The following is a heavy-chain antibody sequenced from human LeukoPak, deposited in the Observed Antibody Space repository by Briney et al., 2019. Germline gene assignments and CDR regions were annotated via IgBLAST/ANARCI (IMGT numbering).Heavy chain of an antibody. V-gene: IGHV3-48*03. CDR2: IFSSGSTI. CDR3: ARPPHYYYYMDV. J-gene: IGHJ6*03. CDR1: GFIFSSYE. D-gene: IGHD1-14*01. Sequence: GGSLRLSCAASGFIFSSYEMNWVRQAPGKGLEWVSYIFSSGSTIYYADSVKGRFTISRDNAKNSLYLQMNSLRAEDTAVYYCARPPHYYYYMDVWGKGTTVTVSS.